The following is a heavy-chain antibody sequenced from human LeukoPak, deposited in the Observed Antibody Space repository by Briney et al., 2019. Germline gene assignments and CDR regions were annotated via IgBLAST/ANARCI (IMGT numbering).Heavy chain of an antibody. Sequence: PSETLSLTCTVSGGSISSYYWSWIRQPPGKGLGWIGYIYYSGSTNYNPSLKSRVTISVDTSKNQFSLKLSSVTAADTAVYYCARGGPGYYASGTLGYFDYWGQGTLVTVSS. V-gene: IGHV4-59*01. D-gene: IGHD3-10*01. CDR1: GGSISSYY. CDR3: ARGGPGYYASGTLGYFDY. CDR2: IYYSGST. J-gene: IGHJ4*02.